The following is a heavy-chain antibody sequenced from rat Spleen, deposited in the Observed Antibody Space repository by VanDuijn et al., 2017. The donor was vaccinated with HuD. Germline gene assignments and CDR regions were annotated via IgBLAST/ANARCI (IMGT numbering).Heavy chain of an antibody. Sequence: EVQLVESGGDLVQPGRSLKLTCAASGFTFNNYGMHWIRQAPTKGLEWVASISSGGGGTYYPDSVKGRFTISRDNAKSTLYLQMDSLRSEDTATYYCARLGGLRNWFAYWGQGTLVTVSS. CDR1: GFTFNNYG. CDR2: ISSGGGGT. V-gene: IGHV5-29*01. D-gene: IGHD4-3*01. J-gene: IGHJ3*01. CDR3: ARLGGLRNWFAY.